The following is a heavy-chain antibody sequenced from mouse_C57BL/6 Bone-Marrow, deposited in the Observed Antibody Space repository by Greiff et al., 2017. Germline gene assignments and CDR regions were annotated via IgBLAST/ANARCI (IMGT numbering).Heavy chain of an antibody. CDR3: AQRTTVVAPYAMDY. V-gene: IGHV1-50*01. CDR1: GYTFTSYW. D-gene: IGHD1-1*01. J-gene: IGHJ4*01. CDR2: IDPSDSYT. Sequence: QVQLQQPGAELVKPGASVKLSCKASGYTFTSYWMQWVKQRPGQGLEWIGEIDPSDSYTNYNQKFKGKATLTVDTSSSTAYMQLSSLTSEDSAVYYCAQRTTVVAPYAMDYWGQGTSVTVSS.